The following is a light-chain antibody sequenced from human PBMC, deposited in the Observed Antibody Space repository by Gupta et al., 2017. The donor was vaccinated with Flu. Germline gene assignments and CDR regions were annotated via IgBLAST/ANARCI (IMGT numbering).Light chain of an antibody. V-gene: IGLV3-1*01. CDR1: KLGDKY. CDR2: QDS. Sequence: SYELTQPPSVSVSPGQIASITRSGDKLGDKYACWYQQKPGQSPVLVIYQDSKRPSGIPERFSGSNSGNTATLTISGTQAMDEADYYCQAWDSSTLYVFGTGTKVTVL. CDR3: QAWDSSTLYV. J-gene: IGLJ1*01.